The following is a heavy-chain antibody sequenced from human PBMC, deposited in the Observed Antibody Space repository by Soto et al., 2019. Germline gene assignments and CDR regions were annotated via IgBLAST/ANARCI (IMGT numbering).Heavy chain of an antibody. D-gene: IGHD1-26*01. J-gene: IGHJ6*02. CDR1: GGTFSSYA. Sequence: VASVKVSCKASGGTFSSYAISWVRQAPGQGLEWMGGIIPIFGTANYAQKFQGRVTITADESTSTAYMELSSLRSEDTAVYYCARAGATYYYCGMDVWGQGTTVTVSS. V-gene: IGHV1-69*13. CDR3: ARAGATYYYCGMDV. CDR2: IIPIFGTA.